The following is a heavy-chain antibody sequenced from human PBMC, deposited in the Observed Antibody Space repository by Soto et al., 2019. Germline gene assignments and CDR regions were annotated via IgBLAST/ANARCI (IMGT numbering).Heavy chain of an antibody. CDR1: GGSMSNYY. CDR3: ARGYSTELGATWARVNCFDT. V-gene: IGHV4-59*01. Sequence: PSETLSLTCTVSGGSMSNYYWSWIRQPPGKGLEWIGYIYYIGSTNYNPSLKSRVTMSVDTSRNQLSLNLTSVTAADTAVYYCARGYSTELGATWARVNCFDTWGQGTLVTVSS. J-gene: IGHJ5*02. CDR2: IYYIGST. D-gene: IGHD1-26*01.